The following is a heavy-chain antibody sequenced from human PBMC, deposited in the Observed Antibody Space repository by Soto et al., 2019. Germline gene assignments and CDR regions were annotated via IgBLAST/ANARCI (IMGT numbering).Heavy chain of an antibody. J-gene: IGHJ4*02. D-gene: IGHD3-3*01. CDR3: AREVFGVVGSAFDE. CDR2: ISGSGIST. V-gene: IGHV3-23*01. CDR1: GFTFRSYA. Sequence: PGGSLRLSCAASGFTFRSYAMSWVRQAPGKGLEWVSGISGSGISTHYADSVKGRFTVSKDRSQNTMFLQMNSLRAEDTAVYYWAREVFGVVGSAFDEWGQGAQVTVSS.